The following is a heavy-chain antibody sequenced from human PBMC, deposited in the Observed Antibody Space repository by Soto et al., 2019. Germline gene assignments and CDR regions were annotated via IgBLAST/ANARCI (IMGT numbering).Heavy chain of an antibody. CDR1: GYTFTSYA. CDR3: SREGIATRPGLDY. Sequence: GASVKVSCKASGYTFTSYAMHRVRQAPGQRLEWMGWINAGNGNTKYSQNFQDRVTITRDTSASIAYMELSSLISEDTAVYFCSREGIATRPGLDYWGQGTLVTVSS. V-gene: IGHV1-3*01. J-gene: IGHJ4*02. D-gene: IGHD6-6*01. CDR2: INAGNGNT.